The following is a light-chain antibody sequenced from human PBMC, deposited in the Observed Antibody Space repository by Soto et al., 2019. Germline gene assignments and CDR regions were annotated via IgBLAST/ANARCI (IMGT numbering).Light chain of an antibody. CDR3: QHSYGTPRT. J-gene: IGKJ1*01. CDR1: HSISTY. V-gene: IGKV1-39*01. Sequence: DIQMTQSPSSLSASVGDRVTITCRASHSISTYLNWYQHKPGKAPKVLIYAVSSLQSGVPTRFSGSGYGKDFTLTISSLQPEDSATYYCQHSYGTPRTFGQGTKVEIK. CDR2: AVS.